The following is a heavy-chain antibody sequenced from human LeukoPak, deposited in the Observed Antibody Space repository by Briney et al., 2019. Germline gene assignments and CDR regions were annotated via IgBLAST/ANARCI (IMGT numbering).Heavy chain of an antibody. J-gene: IGHJ4*02. Sequence: GGSLRLSCAASGFTFSDYWMHWVRQAPGRGLVWVSRINSDGRRTTYADSVKGRITISRDNAKNTLYLQMNSLRAEDTAVYYCARVGRGDSSGLIDYWGQGTLVTVSS. V-gene: IGHV3-74*01. D-gene: IGHD3-22*01. CDR2: INSDGRRT. CDR1: GFTFSDYW. CDR3: ARVGRGDSSGLIDY.